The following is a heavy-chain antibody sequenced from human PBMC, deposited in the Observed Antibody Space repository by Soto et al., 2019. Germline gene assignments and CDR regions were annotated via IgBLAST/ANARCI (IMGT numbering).Heavy chain of an antibody. CDR3: ARSDGHTFHWIDS. CDR2: LNPTGGNT. V-gene: IGHV1-8*01. J-gene: IGHJ5*01. Sequence: QVQLVQSGAEVKTPGASVKVSCNASGYTFTKYDMNWVRQAPGQGLEWMGRLNPTGGNTGYAQKIQGRRTLTGDNAMSIAHMELSSRRNEDTAVYYCARSDGHTFHWIDSWGQGNLVTVS. D-gene: IGHD2-2*02. CDR1: GYTFTKYD.